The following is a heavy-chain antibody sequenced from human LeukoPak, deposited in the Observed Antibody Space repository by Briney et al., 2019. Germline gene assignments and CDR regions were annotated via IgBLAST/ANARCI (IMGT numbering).Heavy chain of an antibody. D-gene: IGHD6-13*01. CDR2: ISWDGGST. CDR1: GFPFDDYA. V-gene: IGHV3-43D*03. Sequence: PGGSLRLSCAASGFPFDDYAMHWVRQAPGKGLEWVSLISWDGGSTYYADSVKGRFTISRDNSKNSLYLQMNSLRAEDTALYYCAKDIRGSTSWYGLDYWGQGTLVTVSS. CDR3: AKDIRGSTSWYGLDY. J-gene: IGHJ4*02.